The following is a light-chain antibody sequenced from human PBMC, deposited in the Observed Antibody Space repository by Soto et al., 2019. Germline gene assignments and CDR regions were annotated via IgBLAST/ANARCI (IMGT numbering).Light chain of an antibody. V-gene: IGKV3-20*01. J-gene: IGKJ2*01. CDR2: GVF. CDR1: QSVRSNY. CDR3: QHYDGSPRT. Sequence: ETVLTQSPGTVSLYPGERATLSCTTSQSVRSNYLAWYQQKPGQAPRLVVYGVFNRATGIPARFSGSGSGTDFTLTISGLEPEDSAVYSCQHYDGSPRTFGQGTKLEI.